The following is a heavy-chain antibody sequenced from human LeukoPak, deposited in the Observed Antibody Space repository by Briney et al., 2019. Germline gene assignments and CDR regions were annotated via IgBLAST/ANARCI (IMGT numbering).Heavy chain of an antibody. CDR3: ASTISTGYGMDV. Sequence: ASVKVSCKASGFIFTGYDINWVRQAAGQGLEWMGWMSPITGSTGYARQFQGRVTMTRDTSTGTAYMELTSLRSEDTAVYYCASTISTGYGMDVWGQGTTVTVSS. V-gene: IGHV1-8*01. D-gene: IGHD3-10*01. CDR2: MSPITGST. J-gene: IGHJ6*02. CDR1: GFIFTGYD.